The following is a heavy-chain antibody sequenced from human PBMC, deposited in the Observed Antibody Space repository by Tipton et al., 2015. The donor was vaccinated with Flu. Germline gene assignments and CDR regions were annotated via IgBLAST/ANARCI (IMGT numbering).Heavy chain of an antibody. D-gene: IGHD3-22*01. CDR1: GFTFGDYA. CDR3: TRVTMIVVAPPYDAFDI. Sequence: SLRLSCTASGFTFGDYAMSWVRQAPGKGLEWVGFIRSKAYSGTTEYAASVKGRFTISRDDSKSIAYLQMNSLKTEDTAVYYCTRVTMIVVAPPYDAFDIWGQGTMVTVSS. CDR2: IRSKAYSGTT. J-gene: IGHJ3*02. V-gene: IGHV3-49*04.